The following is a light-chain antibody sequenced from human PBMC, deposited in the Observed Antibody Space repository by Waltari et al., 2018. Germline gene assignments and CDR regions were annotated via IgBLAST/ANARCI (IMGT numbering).Light chain of an antibody. CDR2: GAS. V-gene: IGKV3-15*01. J-gene: IGKJ3*01. CDR1: QSIGTN. Sequence: EIVMTQSPATLSVSPGERATLPCRASQSIGTNLAWSQQKPGQAPKLLIYGASTRATGIPARFSGSASGTEFTLTITSLQSEDFEVYYCHQYHNWPLTFGPGTRVDIK. CDR3: HQYHNWPLT.